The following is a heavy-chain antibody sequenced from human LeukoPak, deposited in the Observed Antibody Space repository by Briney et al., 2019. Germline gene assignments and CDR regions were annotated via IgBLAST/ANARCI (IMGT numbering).Heavy chain of an antibody. D-gene: IGHD1-7*01. CDR2: INWNGGST. CDR1: RFTFDDYG. CDR3: ARDPWGTEENWNYGWFDP. V-gene: IGHV3-20*04. J-gene: IGHJ5*02. Sequence: GGSLRLSCAASRFTFDDYGMSWVRQAPGKGLEWVSGINWNGGSTGYADSVKGRFTISRDNAKNSLYLQMNSLRAEDTALYYCARDPWGTEENWNYGWFDPWGQGTLVTVSS.